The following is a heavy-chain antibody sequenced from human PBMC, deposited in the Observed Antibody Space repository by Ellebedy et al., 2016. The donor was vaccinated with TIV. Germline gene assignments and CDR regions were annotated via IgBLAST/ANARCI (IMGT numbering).Heavy chain of an antibody. CDR3: ARVLTYLSSSLYGPTYDYYHGMDV. CDR2: IKYDGSEK. CDR1: AFTFSDYW. Sequence: GESLKISCAASAFTFSDYWMTWVRQAPGKGLEWVANIKYDGSEKDYVDSVKGRFTISSDNAKNSLYLQMNGLRGEDTAVYYCARVLTYLSSSLYGPTYDYYHGMDVWGQGTTVTVSS. J-gene: IGHJ6*02. D-gene: IGHD6-13*01. V-gene: IGHV3-7*01.